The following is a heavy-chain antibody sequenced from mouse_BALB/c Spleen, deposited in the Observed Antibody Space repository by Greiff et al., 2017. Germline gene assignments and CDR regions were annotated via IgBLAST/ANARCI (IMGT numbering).Heavy chain of an antibody. J-gene: IGHJ3*01. CDR3: TPHYGYVRFAY. D-gene: IGHD1-2*01. Sequence: LQQPGSELVRPGASVKLSCKASGYTFTSYWMHWVKQRPGQGLEWIGNIYPGSGSTNYDEKFKSKATLTVDTSSSTAYMQLSSLTSEDSAVYYCTPHYGYVRFAYWGQGTLVTVSA. V-gene: IGHV1S22*01. CDR1: GYTFTSYW. CDR2: IYPGSGST.